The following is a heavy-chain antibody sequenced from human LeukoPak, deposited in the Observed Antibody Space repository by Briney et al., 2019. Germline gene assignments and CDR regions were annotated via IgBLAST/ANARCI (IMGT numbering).Heavy chain of an antibody. Sequence: GESLKISCKGSGYSFTSHWIGWVRQMPGKGLEWMGIIYPGDSDTRYRPSFQGQVTISPDKSISTAYLQWSSLKASGTAMYYCARHYHYDILTGYTNWFDPWGQGTLVTVSS. D-gene: IGHD3-9*01. CDR3: ARHYHYDILTGYTNWFDP. V-gene: IGHV5-51*01. J-gene: IGHJ5*02. CDR1: GYSFTSHW. CDR2: IYPGDSDT.